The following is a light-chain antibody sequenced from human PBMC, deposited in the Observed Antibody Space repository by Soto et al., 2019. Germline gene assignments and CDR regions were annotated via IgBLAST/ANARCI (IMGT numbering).Light chain of an antibody. V-gene: IGKV3-20*01. Sequence: EIVLTQSPGTLSLSPGERATLSCRASQSVSSSYLAWYKQKPGQAPRLLIYGASSRATGIPDRVSGSGSGTDVTRTISRLEPEDFAVYYCQQYGSLYTFGQGTKVEIK. CDR2: GAS. CDR1: QSVSSSY. CDR3: QQYGSLYT. J-gene: IGKJ2*01.